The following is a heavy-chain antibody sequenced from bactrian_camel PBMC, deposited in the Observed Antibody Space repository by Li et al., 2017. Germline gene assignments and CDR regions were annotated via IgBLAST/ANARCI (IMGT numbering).Heavy chain of an antibody. J-gene: IGHJ4*01. CDR3: ATATGSY. CDR2: IDHGDNMT. V-gene: IGHV3S6*01. CDR1: RSTYNTYC. D-gene: IGHD5*01. Sequence: HVQLVESGGGLVRPGGSLTLSCTASRSTYNTYCMGWFRQAPGAGLEWVSSIDHGDNMTYYAASVKGRFTISRDNAKNTLYLQMNSLKAEDTALYYCATATGSYWGQGTQVTVS.